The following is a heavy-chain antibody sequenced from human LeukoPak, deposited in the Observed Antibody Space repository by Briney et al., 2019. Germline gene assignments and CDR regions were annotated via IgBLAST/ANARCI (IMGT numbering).Heavy chain of an antibody. CDR1: GFTFSTYS. V-gene: IGHV3-48*01. CDR2: ISGSSSTI. CDR3: ARALLAAARNFDY. Sequence: GGSLRLSCAASGFTFSTYSMNWVRQAPGKGLEWISYISGSSSTIYYADSVKGRFTISRDNAKNSLYLQMNSLRAEDTAVYYCARALLAAARNFDYWGQGTLVTVSS. J-gene: IGHJ4*02. D-gene: IGHD6-13*01.